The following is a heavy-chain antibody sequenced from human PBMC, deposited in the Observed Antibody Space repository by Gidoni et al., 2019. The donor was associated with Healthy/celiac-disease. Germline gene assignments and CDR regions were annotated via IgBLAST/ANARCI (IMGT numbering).Heavy chain of an antibody. CDR2: ISSSSSYI. CDR1: GFTFSRYS. J-gene: IGHJ4*02. CDR3: ARDHQGATHY. D-gene: IGHD1-26*01. Sequence: EVQLVESGGGLVKPGGSLRLSCAASGFTFSRYSMNWVRQAPGKGLEWVSSISSSSSYIYYADSVKGRFTISRDNAKNSLYLQMNSLRAEDTAVYYCARDHQGATHYWGQGTLVTVSS. V-gene: IGHV3-21*01.